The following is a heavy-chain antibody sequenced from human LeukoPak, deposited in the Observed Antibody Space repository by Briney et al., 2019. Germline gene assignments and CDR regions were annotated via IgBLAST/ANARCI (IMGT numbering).Heavy chain of an antibody. CDR1: GFTFSDYY. CDR2: ISSSGSTI. J-gene: IGHJ5*02. D-gene: IGHD3-22*01. Sequence: GGSLRLSCAASGFTFSDYYMSWIRQAPGKGLEWVSYISSSGSTIYYADSVRGRFTISRDNAKNSLYLQMNSLRAEDTAVYYCARDSYYAPYYYDSSGYIRWFDPWGQGTLVTVSS. CDR3: ARDSYYAPYYYDSSGYIRWFDP. V-gene: IGHV3-11*01.